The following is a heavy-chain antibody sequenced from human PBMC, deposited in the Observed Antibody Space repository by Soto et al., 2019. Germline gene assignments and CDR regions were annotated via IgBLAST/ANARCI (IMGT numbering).Heavy chain of an antibody. V-gene: IGHV1-69*06. J-gene: IGHJ4*02. Sequence: SVKVSCKASGGTFSSYAISWVRQAPGQGLEWMGGIIPIFGKANYAQKFQGRVTITWDKSTSTAYMELSSLRSEDTAVYYCARDYYDSSGSPLGYWGQGTLVTVSS. CDR3: ARDYYDSSGSPLGY. D-gene: IGHD3-22*01. CDR1: GGTFSSYA. CDR2: IIPIFGKA.